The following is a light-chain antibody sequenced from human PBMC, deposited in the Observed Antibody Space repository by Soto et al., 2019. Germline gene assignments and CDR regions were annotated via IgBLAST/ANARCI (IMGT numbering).Light chain of an antibody. CDR1: QSVNNF. Sequence: EIVLTQSPATLSLSPGERATLSCRASQSVNNFLAWYQKRPGQAPRLLMYEASNRATGVPARFSGSGSGTDFTLTISSLETEDFAIYYCQQRRNWPPTFGQGTKVDI. CDR3: QQRRNWPPT. J-gene: IGKJ1*01. CDR2: EAS. V-gene: IGKV3-11*01.